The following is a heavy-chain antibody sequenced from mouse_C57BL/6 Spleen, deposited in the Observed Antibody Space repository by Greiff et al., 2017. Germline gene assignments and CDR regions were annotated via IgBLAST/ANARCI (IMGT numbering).Heavy chain of an antibody. J-gene: IGHJ2*01. D-gene: IGHD2-5*01. CDR1: GFSLTSYG. V-gene: IGHV2-5*01. Sequence: VKLVESGPGLVQPSQSLSITCTVSGFSLTSYGVHWVRQSPGKGLEWLGVIWRGGSTDYNAAFMSRLSITKDNSKSTVYFKMNSLQADDTAIYYGAKNDYSNYLDYWGQGTTLTVSS. CDR2: IWRGGST. CDR3: AKNDYSNYLDY.